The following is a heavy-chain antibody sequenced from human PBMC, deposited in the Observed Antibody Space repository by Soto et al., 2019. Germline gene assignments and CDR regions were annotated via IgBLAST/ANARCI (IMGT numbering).Heavy chain of an antibody. J-gene: IGHJ6*03. CDR1: GFTFGSYA. CDR3: AKADYYYMDV. Sequence: GGSLRLSCGASGFTFGSYAMSWVRQAPGEGLDWVSAISGSGGSTYYADSVKGRFTISRDNSKNTLYLQMNSLRAEDTAVYYCAKADYYYMDVWGKGTTVTVSS. CDR2: ISGSGGST. V-gene: IGHV3-23*01.